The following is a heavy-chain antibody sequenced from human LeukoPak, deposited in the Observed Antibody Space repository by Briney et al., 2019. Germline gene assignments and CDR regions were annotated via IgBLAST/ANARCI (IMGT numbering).Heavy chain of an antibody. Sequence: ASVKVSCKASGYTFTSYGISWVRQAPGQGVEWMGWISAYNGNTNYAQKLQGRVTMTTDTSTSTAYMELRSLRSDDTAVYYCARVTLFGVVLDYWGQGTLVTVSS. V-gene: IGHV1-18*01. CDR1: GYTFTSYG. CDR3: ARVTLFGVVLDY. J-gene: IGHJ4*02. D-gene: IGHD3-3*01. CDR2: ISAYNGNT.